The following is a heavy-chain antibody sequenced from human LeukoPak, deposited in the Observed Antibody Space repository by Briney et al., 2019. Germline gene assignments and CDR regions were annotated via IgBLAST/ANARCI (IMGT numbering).Heavy chain of an antibody. Sequence: PGGSLRLSCAASGFTFSSYGMHWVRQAPGKGLEWVAVISYDGSNKYYADSVKGRFTISRDNAKNSLYLQMNGLRAEDTAMYYCATSGYTHAFDYWGQGTLVTVSS. CDR2: ISYDGSNK. CDR1: GFTFSSYG. CDR3: ATSGYTHAFDY. D-gene: IGHD5-18*01. J-gene: IGHJ4*02. V-gene: IGHV3-30*03.